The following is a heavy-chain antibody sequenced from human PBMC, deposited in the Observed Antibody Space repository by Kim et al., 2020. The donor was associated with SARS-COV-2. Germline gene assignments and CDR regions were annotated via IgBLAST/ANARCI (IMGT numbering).Heavy chain of an antibody. D-gene: IGHD5-18*01. CDR3: ARVDTAISMGY. V-gene: IGHV3-53*01. Sequence: GGSLRLSCAASGFTVSSNYMSWVRQAPGKGLEWVSVIYSGGSTYYADSVKGRFTISRDNSKNTLYLQMNSLRAEDTAVYYCARVDTAISMGYWGQGTLVTVSS. CDR2: IYSGGST. J-gene: IGHJ4*02. CDR1: GFTVSSNY.